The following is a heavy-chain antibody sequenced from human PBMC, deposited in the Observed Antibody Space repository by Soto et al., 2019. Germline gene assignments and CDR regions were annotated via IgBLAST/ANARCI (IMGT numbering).Heavy chain of an antibody. CDR2: ISGSGGST. CDR3: AKDRVLGYGYDLKRDYFDN. D-gene: IGHD5-12*01. J-gene: IGHJ4*02. V-gene: IGHV3-23*01. Sequence: EGSLRLSCSASGFTFSSYAMSWVRQAPGKGLEWVSAISGSGGSTYYADSVKGRFTISRDNSKNTLYLQMNSLRAEDTAVYYCAKDRVLGYGYDLKRDYFDNWGQGTLVTVSA. CDR1: GFTFSSYA.